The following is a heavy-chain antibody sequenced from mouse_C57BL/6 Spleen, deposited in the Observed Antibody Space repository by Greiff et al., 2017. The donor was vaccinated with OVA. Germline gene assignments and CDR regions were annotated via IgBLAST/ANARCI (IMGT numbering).Heavy chain of an antibody. CDR2: ISYDGSN. Sequence: EVQLQQSGPGLVKPSQSLSLTCSVTGYSITSGYYWNWIRQFPGNKLEWMGYISYDGSNNYNPSLKNRISITRDPSKNQFFLKLNSVTTEDTATYYCARNDYGSSYEGYAMDDWGQGTSVTVSS. CDR3: ARNDYGSSYEGYAMDD. V-gene: IGHV3-6*01. J-gene: IGHJ4*01. CDR1: GYSITSGYY. D-gene: IGHD1-1*01.